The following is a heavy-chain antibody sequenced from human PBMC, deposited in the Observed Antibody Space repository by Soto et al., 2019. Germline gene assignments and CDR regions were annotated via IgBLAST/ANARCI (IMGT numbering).Heavy chain of an antibody. Sequence: GSLRLSCAASGFTVSSNYMSWFRQAPGKGLEWVSVIYSGGSTYYADSVKGRFTISRDNSKNTLYLQMNSLRAEDTAVYYCARGSGTPLPFDYWGQGTLVTVSS. CDR3: ARGSGTPLPFDY. V-gene: IGHV3-66*01. CDR2: IYSGGST. D-gene: IGHD1-7*01. CDR1: GFTVSSNY. J-gene: IGHJ4*02.